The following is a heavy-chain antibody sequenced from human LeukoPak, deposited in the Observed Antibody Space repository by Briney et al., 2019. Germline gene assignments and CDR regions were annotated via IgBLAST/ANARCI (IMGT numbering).Heavy chain of an antibody. CDR1: GFTFSSYS. V-gene: IGHV3-21*04. J-gene: IGHJ2*01. CDR2: ISNSGSYI. Sequence: GGSLRLSCAASGFTFSSYSMNWVRQAPGKGLEWVSSISNSGSYIYYADSVKGRFTISRDNSKNTLYLQVNSLRAEDTAVYFCVREKSVVVPSSYYFFDLWGRGTLVTVSS. D-gene: IGHD2-15*01. CDR3: VREKSVVVPSSYYFFDL.